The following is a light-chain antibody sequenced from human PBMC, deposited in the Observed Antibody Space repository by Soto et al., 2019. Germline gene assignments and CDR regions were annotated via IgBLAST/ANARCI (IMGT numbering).Light chain of an antibody. CDR1: QSVSSSY. CDR3: QQYDSSLWT. J-gene: IGKJ1*01. CDR2: AAS. Sequence: EIVLTQSPGTLSLSPGERATLSCMASQSVSSSYLAWYQQKPGQAPRLLIYAASSRATGIPDRFSGSGSGTDFTITISRLEPEDFAVYYCQQYDSSLWTFGQGTKVEIK. V-gene: IGKV3-20*01.